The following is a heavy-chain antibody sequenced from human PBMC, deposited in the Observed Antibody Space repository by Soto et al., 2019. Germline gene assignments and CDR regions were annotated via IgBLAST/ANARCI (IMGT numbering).Heavy chain of an antibody. D-gene: IGHD5-12*01. Sequence: QVQLVQSGAEVKKPGASVKVSCKASGYTFTSYDINWVRQATGQGLEWMGWMNPNSGNTGYAQKFPGRVTMTRNTSISPAHMELSSLRSEEKAVYYCGRVGGRGYALENWGQGTLVTVSS. CDR3: GRVGGRGYALEN. V-gene: IGHV1-8*01. CDR1: GYTFTSYD. CDR2: MNPNSGNT. J-gene: IGHJ4*02.